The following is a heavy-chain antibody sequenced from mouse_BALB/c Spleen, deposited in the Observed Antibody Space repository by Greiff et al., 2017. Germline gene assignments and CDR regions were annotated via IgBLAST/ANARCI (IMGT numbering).Heavy chain of an antibody. CDR3: TSTTATDFDY. J-gene: IGHJ2*01. Sequence: EVKLVESGGGLVQPGGSMKLSCVASGFTFSNYWMNWVRQSPEKGLEWVAEIRLKSNNYATHYAESVKGRFTISRDDSKSSVYLQMNNLRAEDTGIYYCTSTTATDFDYWGQGTTLTVSS. D-gene: IGHD1-2*01. CDR1: GFTFSNYW. CDR2: IRLKSNNYAT. V-gene: IGHV6-6*02.